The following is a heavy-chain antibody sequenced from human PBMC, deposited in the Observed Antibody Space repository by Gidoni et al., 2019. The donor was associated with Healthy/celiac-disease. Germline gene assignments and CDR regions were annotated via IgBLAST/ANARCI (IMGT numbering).Heavy chain of an antibody. CDR3: TTSATVTTWLDY. V-gene: IGHV3-15*01. CDR1: GFTFSNAW. J-gene: IGHJ4*02. Sequence: EVQLVESGGGLVKPGGSLRLSFAASGFTFSNAWVSWVRQAPAKGLEWVGRIKSKTDGGTTDYAAPVKGRFTISRDDSKNTLYLQMNSLKTEDTAVYYCTTSATVTTWLDYWGQGTLVTVSS. D-gene: IGHD4-4*01. CDR2: IKSKTDGGTT.